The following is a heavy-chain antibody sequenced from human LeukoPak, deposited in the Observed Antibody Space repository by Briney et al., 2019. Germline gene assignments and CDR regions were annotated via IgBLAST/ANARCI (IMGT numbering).Heavy chain of an antibody. Sequence: SVKVSCKASGGTFSSYAISWVRQAPGQGLEWMGGIIPIFGTANYAQKFQGRVTITADESTSTAYMELSSLRSEDTAVYYCAMGSNYVPDYYYYYYMDVWGKGTTVTVSS. CDR2: IIPIFGTA. CDR1: GGTFSSYA. V-gene: IGHV1-69*13. D-gene: IGHD4-11*01. J-gene: IGHJ6*03. CDR3: AMGSNYVPDYYYYYYMDV.